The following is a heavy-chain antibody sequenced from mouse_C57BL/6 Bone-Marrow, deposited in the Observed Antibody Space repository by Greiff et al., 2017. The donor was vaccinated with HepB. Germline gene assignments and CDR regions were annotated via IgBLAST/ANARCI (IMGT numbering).Heavy chain of an antibody. CDR3: ARDDYGNYGYWYFDV. Sequence: EVQLQQSGPELVKPGASVKISCKASGYTFTDYYMNWVKQSHGKSLEWIGDINPNNGGTSYNQKFKGKATLTVDKSSSTAYMELRSLTSEDSAVYYCARDDYGNYGYWYFDVWGTGTTVTVSS. CDR1: GYTFTDYY. J-gene: IGHJ1*03. CDR2: INPNNGGT. V-gene: IGHV1-26*01. D-gene: IGHD2-1*01.